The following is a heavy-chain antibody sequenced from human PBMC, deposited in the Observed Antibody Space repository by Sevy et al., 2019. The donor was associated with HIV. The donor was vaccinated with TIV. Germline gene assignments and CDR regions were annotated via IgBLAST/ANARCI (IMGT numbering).Heavy chain of an antibody. Sequence: SVKVSCKASGGTFSSYAISWVRQAPGQGLEWMGGIIPILGIANYAQKFQGRVTITADKSTSTAYMELSSLRSEDTAVYYCARGSYYDFWSGYSHLDYWGQGTLVTVSS. CDR1: GGTFSSYA. D-gene: IGHD3-3*01. CDR2: IIPILGIA. CDR3: ARGSYYDFWSGYSHLDY. V-gene: IGHV1-69*10. J-gene: IGHJ4*02.